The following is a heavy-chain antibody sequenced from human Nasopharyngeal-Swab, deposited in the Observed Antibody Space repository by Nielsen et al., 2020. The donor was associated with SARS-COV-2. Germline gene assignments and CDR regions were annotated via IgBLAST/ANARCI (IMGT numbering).Heavy chain of an antibody. J-gene: IGHJ3*02. CDR1: GFTVSSNY. D-gene: IGHD6-13*01. Sequence: GASLKISCAASGFTVSSNYMSWVRQAPGKGLEWVSVIYSCGSTYYADSVKGRFTISRDNSKNTLYLQMNSLRAEDTAVYYCARDPSSSWLYDAFDIWGQGTMVTVSS. V-gene: IGHV3-66*03. CDR3: ARDPSSSWLYDAFDI. CDR2: IYSCGST.